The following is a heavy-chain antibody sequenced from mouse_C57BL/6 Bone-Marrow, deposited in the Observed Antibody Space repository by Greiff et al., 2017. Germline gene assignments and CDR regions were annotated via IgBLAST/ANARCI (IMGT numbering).Heavy chain of an antibody. V-gene: IGHV10-1*01. CDR1: GFSFNTYA. CDR3: VGHGGFH. J-gene: IGHJ4*01. Sequence: EVKLQESGGGLVQPKGSLKLSCAASGFSFNTYAMNWVRQAPGKGLEWVARIRSKSNNYATYYADSVKDRFTISRDDSESMLYLQMNNLKTEDTAMYYCVGHGGFHWGQGTSVTVSS. CDR2: IRSKSNNYAT.